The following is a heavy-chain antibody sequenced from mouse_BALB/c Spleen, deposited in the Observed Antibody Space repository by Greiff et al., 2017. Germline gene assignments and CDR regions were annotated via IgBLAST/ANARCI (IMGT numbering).Heavy chain of an antibody. CDR3: TRGVVDY. CDR2: IYPGSGST. Sequence: LQQPGSELVRPGASVKLSCKASGYTFTSYWIHWVKKRPGQGLEWIGNIYPGSGSTNYDEKFKSKATLTVDTSSSTAYMQLSSLTSEDSAVYYCTRGVVDYWGQGTTLTVSS. CDR1: GYTFTSYW. J-gene: IGHJ2*01. D-gene: IGHD1-1*01. V-gene: IGHV1S22*01.